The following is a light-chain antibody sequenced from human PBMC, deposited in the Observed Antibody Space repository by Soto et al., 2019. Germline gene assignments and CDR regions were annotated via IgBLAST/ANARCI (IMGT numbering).Light chain of an antibody. J-gene: IGLJ1*01. CDR3: CSYVGATTYV. CDR2: EGI. CDR1: SSTVGGFNV. Sequence: QSVLTQPASVSGPPGQSITISCTGTSSTVGGFNVVSWYQQHPGKAPKVIIYEGIKRPSGVSNRFSGSNSGSTASLTISGLQAEDEADYYCCSYVGATTYVFGTGTKV. V-gene: IGLV2-23*01.